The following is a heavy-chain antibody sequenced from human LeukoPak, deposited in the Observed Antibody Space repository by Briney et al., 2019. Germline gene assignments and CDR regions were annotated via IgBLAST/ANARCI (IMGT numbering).Heavy chain of an antibody. CDR2: ISSSGSTI. J-gene: IGHJ4*02. CDR1: GFTFSSYE. V-gene: IGHV3-48*03. Sequence: PGGSLRLSCAASGFTFSSYEMNWVRQAPGKGLEWVSYISSSGSTIYYADSVKGRFTISRDNAKNSLYLQMNSLRAEDTAVYYCAKDGLIGTTGHFDYWGQGTLVTVSS. CDR3: AKDGLIGTTGHFDY. D-gene: IGHD1-20*01.